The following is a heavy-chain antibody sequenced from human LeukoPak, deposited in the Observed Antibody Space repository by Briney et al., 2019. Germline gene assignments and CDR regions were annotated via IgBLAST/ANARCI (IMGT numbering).Heavy chain of an antibody. V-gene: IGHV1-69*01. D-gene: IGHD3-3*01. CDR1: GGTFSSYA. CDR2: IIPIFGTA. CDR3: ARSSGFMYYDFRRFDY. J-gene: IGHJ4*02. Sequence: GASVKVSCKASGGTFSSYAISWVRQAPGQGLEWMGGIIPIFGTANYAQKFQGRVTITADESTSTAYMELSSLRSEDTAVYYCARSSGFMYYDFRRFDYWGQGTLVTVSS.